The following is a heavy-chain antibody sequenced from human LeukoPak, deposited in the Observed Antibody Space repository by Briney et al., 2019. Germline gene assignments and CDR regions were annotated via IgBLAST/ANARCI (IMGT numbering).Heavy chain of an antibody. Sequence: SQTLSLTCAISGDSVSSKNGAWNWIRQSPSRGLEWLGRTYYRSKWYDEYADSVKGRVTISPDTSKNQFSLHVYSVTPEDTAVYYCARDLGTSGWYTFDFWGQGTLVTVSS. D-gene: IGHD6-19*01. CDR1: GDSVSSKNGA. CDR3: ARDLGTSGWYTFDF. CDR2: TYYRSKWYD. J-gene: IGHJ5*01. V-gene: IGHV6-1*01.